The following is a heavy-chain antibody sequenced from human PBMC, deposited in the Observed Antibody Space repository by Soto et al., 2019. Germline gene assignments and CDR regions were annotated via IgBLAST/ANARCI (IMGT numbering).Heavy chain of an antibody. J-gene: IGHJ3*02. Sequence: GASVKVSCKASGGTFSSYAISWVRQAPGQGLEWMGGIIPIFGTANYAQKFQGRVTITADESTSTAYMELSSLRSEDTAVYYCASGAFLILRDDSSGYYYDAFAIWGQGTMVTVSS. V-gene: IGHV1-69*13. D-gene: IGHD3-22*01. CDR3: ASGAFLILRDDSSGYYYDAFAI. CDR2: IIPIFGTA. CDR1: GGTFSSYA.